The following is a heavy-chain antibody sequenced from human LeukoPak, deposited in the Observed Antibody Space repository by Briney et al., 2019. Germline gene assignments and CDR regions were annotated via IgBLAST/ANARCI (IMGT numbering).Heavy chain of an antibody. Sequence: ASVKVSCKASDYTFTTYGISWGRQAPGQGLEWMGWISTYNGKTNYAQKLQGRVTMTTDTSTSTAYMELRSLRSDDTAVYYCARGPLWFGQFYFDYWGQGTLVTVSS. V-gene: IGHV1-18*01. CDR1: DYTFTTYG. CDR3: ARGPLWFGQFYFDY. J-gene: IGHJ4*02. CDR2: ISTYNGKT. D-gene: IGHD3-10*01.